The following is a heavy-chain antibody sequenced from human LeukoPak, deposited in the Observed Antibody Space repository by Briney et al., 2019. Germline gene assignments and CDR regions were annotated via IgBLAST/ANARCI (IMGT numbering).Heavy chain of an antibody. Sequence: ASVKVSCKASGYTFTYRYLHWVRQAPGQALEWMGWITPFNGNTNYAQKFQDRVTITRDRSMSTAYMGLSSLRSEDSAMYYCARSSGYGSGSSYDAFDIWGQGTMVTVSS. CDR3: ARSSGYGSGSSYDAFDI. CDR1: GYTFTYRY. V-gene: IGHV1-45*02. J-gene: IGHJ3*02. D-gene: IGHD3-10*01. CDR2: ITPFNGNT.